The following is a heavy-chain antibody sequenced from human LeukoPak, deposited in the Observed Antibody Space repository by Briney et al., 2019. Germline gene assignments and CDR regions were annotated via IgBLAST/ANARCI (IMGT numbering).Heavy chain of an antibody. CDR3: ARALGSYSGYDYYWFDS. CDR1: GGSFSGYY. CDR2: INHSGNT. J-gene: IGHJ5*01. D-gene: IGHD5-12*01. Sequence: NTSETLSLTCVVYGGSFSGYYWSWIRQPPGKGLEWIGEINHSGNTNYKPSLKSRVTISVDTSKNQFSLKLSSVTAADTAVYYCARALGSYSGYDYYWFDSWGQGTLVTVSS. V-gene: IGHV4-34*01.